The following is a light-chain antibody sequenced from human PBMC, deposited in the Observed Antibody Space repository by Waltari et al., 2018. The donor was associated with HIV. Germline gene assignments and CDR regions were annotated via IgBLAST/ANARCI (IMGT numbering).Light chain of an antibody. Sequence: QSVLMQPPSVSGAPGQRVTLSCTGNNSTIGDGYAVHWYQQLPGTAPKILIYTNANRPSGVPDRFSGSKSGTSASLAITGLQAEDETDYYCQSFDTGLGVVFGGGTKVTVL. V-gene: IGLV1-40*01. CDR3: QSFDTGLGVV. CDR1: NSTIGDGYA. J-gene: IGLJ2*01. CDR2: TNA.